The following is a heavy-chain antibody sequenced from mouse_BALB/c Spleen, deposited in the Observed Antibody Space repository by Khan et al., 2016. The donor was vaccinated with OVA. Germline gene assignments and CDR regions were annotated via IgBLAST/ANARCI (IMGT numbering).Heavy chain of an antibody. J-gene: IGHJ4*01. Sequence: QVQLKESGPGLVAPSQSLSITCTISGFSLTDYGVHWVRQPPGKGLEWLVVIWSDGSTTYTSALKSRLGIIKDNSKSQIFLKMNSLQTDDTAMYYCARQPYYHYYIMDYWGQGTSVTVSS. CDR3: ARQPYYHYYIMDY. D-gene: IGHD2-10*01. V-gene: IGHV2-6-1*01. CDR2: IWSDGST. CDR1: GFSLTDYG.